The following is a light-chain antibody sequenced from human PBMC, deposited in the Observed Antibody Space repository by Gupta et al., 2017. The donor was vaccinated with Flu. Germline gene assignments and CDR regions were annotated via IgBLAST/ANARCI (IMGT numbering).Light chain of an antibody. CDR1: ISNIGSNY. CDR2: RNN. CDR3: AAWDDSLSCPV. V-gene: IGLV1-47*01. J-gene: IGLJ2*01. Sequence: QSVLTQPLSASGAPGPRVTISCSGSISNIGSNYVYWYQQLPGTAPKLLIYRNNQRPSGVPDRFSGSKSGTSASLAISGIRAEDEADYYCAAWDDSLSCPVFGGGTKLTVL.